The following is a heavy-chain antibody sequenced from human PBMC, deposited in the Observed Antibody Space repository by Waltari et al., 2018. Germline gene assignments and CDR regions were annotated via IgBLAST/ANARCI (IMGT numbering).Heavy chain of an antibody. CDR3: ARDPTTSSRRSVGVKPRDAFDI. J-gene: IGHJ3*02. Sequence: QVHLVQSGAELKKPGASVKVSCKPSVYTFTSYAMHWLRQAPGHRLACMGWINAGNGNTKDAQKLQGRVTITRDTSASTAYMELSSLRSEDTAVYYCARDPTTSSRRSVGVKPRDAFDIWGQGTMVTVSS. V-gene: IGHV1-3*01. D-gene: IGHD3-10*01. CDR2: INAGNGNT. CDR1: VYTFTSYA.